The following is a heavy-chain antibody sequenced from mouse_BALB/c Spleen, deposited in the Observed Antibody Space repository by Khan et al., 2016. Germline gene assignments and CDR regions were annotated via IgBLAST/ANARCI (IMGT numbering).Heavy chain of an antibody. V-gene: IGHV1-4*01. J-gene: IGHJ3*01. CDR1: GYTFITYT. D-gene: IGHD1-1*01. Sequence: QVQLQQSGAELARPGASVKMSCKASGYTFITYTIHWVKQRPGQGLEWIGSIHPTSGYTNYNQKFKDEATLTADKSSSTAYMQLNSLTSDGSSVYFCATKGDYGISAFAYWGQGTLVTVSA. CDR2: IHPTSGYT. CDR3: ATKGDYGISAFAY.